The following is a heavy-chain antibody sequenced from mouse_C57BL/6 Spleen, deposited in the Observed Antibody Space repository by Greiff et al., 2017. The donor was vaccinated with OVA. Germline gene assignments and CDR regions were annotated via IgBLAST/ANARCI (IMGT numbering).Heavy chain of an antibody. Sequence: EVQVVESGGDLVKPGGSLKLSCAASGFTFSSYGMSWVRQTPDKRLEWVATISSGGSYTYYPDSVKGRFTISRDNAKNTLYLQMSSLKSEDTAMYYCARHRAFNYDAYAMDYWGQGTSVTVSS. CDR1: GFTFSSYG. D-gene: IGHD2-4*01. V-gene: IGHV5-6*01. CDR3: ARHRAFNYDAYAMDY. J-gene: IGHJ4*01. CDR2: ISSGGSYT.